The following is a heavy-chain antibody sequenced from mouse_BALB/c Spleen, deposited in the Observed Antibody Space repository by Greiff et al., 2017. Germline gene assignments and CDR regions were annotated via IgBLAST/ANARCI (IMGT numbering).Heavy chain of an antibody. Sequence: QVQLKQSGPELVKPGASVRISCKASGYTFTSYYIHWVKQRPGQGLEWIGWIYPGNVNTKYNEKFKGKATLTADKSSSTAYMQLSSLTSEDSAVYFCARSDGNYVGYAMDYWGQGTSVTVSS. CDR3: ARSDGNYVGYAMDY. V-gene: IGHV1S56*01. CDR2: IYPGNVNT. D-gene: IGHD2-1*01. J-gene: IGHJ4*01. CDR1: GYTFTSYY.